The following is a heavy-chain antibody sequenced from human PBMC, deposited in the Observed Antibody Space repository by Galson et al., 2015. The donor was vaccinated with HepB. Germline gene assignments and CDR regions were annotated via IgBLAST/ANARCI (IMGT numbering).Heavy chain of an antibody. CDR2: INQDGNGN. CDR3: TRWSYCFDH. V-gene: IGHV3-7*03. D-gene: IGHD2-15*01. J-gene: IGHJ4*02. CDR1: GFTFSNYV. Sequence: SLRLSCAASGFTFSNYVMGWVRQAPGKGPEFVARINQDGNGNSYVDSVKGRFTISRDNAKNSLYLQMNSLRADDTAVYYCTRWSYCFDHWGRGTLVTVSS.